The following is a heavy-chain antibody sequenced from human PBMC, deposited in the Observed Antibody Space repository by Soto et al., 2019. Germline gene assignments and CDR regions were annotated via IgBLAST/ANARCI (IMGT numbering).Heavy chain of an antibody. D-gene: IGHD3-10*01. V-gene: IGHV3-30-3*01. J-gene: IGHJ6*02. CDR3: ARDQGPFYYGSGSYYHYYYYGMDV. Sequence: QVQLVESGGGVVQPGRSLRLSCVASRFTFSSYAMHWVRQAPGKGLQWVAVISYDGSNKYYADSVKGRFTISRDNSKNTLYLQMNRLRAEDTAVYYCARDQGPFYYGSGSYYHYYYYGMDVWGQGTTVTASS. CDR1: RFTFSSYA. CDR2: ISYDGSNK.